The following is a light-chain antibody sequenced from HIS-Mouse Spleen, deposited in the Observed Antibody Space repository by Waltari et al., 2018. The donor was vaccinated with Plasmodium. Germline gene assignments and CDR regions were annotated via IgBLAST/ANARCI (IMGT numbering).Light chain of an antibody. CDR1: SRDFGSYNL. CDR2: EGS. Sequence: QSALTQPASVSGSPGQSITISCTGTSRDFGSYNLVSWYQQHPGKAPKLMIYEGSKRPSGVSNRFSGSKSGNTASLTISGLQAEDEADYYCCSYAGSRVFGGGTKLTVL. V-gene: IGLV2-23*01. CDR3: CSYAGSRV. J-gene: IGLJ3*02.